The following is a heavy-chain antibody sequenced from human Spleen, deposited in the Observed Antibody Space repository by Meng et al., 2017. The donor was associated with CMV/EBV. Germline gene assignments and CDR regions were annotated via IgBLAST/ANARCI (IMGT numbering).Heavy chain of an antibody. Sequence: SETLSLTCTVSGGSITSTTYYWGWIRQPPGKGLEWIGTIYYRGSTYYNPSLKSRVTISVDTSKNQFSLKLASVTAADTAVYYCARGAVNDYVWGSSSPYGMDVWGLGTTVTVSS. CDR3: ARGAVNDYVWGSSSPYGMDV. J-gene: IGHJ6*02. V-gene: IGHV4-39*07. CDR2: IYYRGST. CDR1: GGSITSTTYY. D-gene: IGHD3-16*01.